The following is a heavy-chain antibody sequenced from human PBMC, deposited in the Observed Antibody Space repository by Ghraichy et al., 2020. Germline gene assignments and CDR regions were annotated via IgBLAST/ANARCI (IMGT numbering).Heavy chain of an antibody. Sequence: GGSLRLSCAASGFTFINSTMNWVRQAPGQGLEWVSSISPTSTYIYYADSVKGRFTISSDNAKNSLSLQMDSLRAEDTAVYYCASLKGSYYGSGDHSNTGDYWGQGALVTVSS. V-gene: IGHV3-21*01. CDR1: GFTFINST. CDR2: ISPTSTYI. CDR3: ASLKGSYYGSGDHSNTGDY. D-gene: IGHD3-10*01. J-gene: IGHJ4*02.